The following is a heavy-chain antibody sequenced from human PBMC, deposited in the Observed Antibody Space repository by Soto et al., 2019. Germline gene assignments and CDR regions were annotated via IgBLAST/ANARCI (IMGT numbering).Heavy chain of an antibody. CDR2: IVTNGTT. CDR3: ASGPLVSRYYGLNV. CDR1: GVSMNDYY. V-gene: IGHV4-4*07. Sequence: SETLSLTCSVSGVSMNDYYWCWIRQPAGRGLEWIGRIVTNGTTNYNPSLRGRLTMSVDTSTNQFSLRLTSVTAADTAVYYCASGPLVSRYYGLNVWGQGTTVTVSS. J-gene: IGHJ6*02.